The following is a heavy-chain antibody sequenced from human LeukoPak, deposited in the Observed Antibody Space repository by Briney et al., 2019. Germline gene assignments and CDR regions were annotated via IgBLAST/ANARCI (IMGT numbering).Heavy chain of an antibody. CDR3: ARVSSGELLAFSYFDY. CDR1: GYTFTGYY. Sequence: GASVKVSCKASGYTFTGYYMHWVRQAPGQGLEWMGWINPNSGGTNYAQKFQGRVTMTRDTSISTAYMELSRLRSDDTAVYYCARVSSGELLAFSYFDYWGQGTLVTVSS. V-gene: IGHV1-2*02. J-gene: IGHJ4*02. CDR2: INPNSGGT. D-gene: IGHD1-26*01.